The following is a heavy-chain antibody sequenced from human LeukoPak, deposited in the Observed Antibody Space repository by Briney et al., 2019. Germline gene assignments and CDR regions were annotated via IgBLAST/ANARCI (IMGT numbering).Heavy chain of an antibody. V-gene: IGHV1-46*02. CDR3: AKETPNTGWFDP. J-gene: IGHJ5*02. CDR2: INPSGDGT. CDR1: GYTVNTNY. Sequence: GASVTVSCMASGYTVNTNYIHWVRQAPGQGLEWIGVINPSGDGTSYPQKFQGRVTLARDTSTSTIYMELSSLRSEDTAIYYCAKETPNTGWFDPWGQGTLVTVSS. D-gene: IGHD1-14*01.